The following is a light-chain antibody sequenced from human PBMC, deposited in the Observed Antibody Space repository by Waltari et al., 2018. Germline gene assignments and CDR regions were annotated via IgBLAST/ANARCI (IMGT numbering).Light chain of an antibody. CDR2: YDS. CDR3: QLWDDTNNSGV. CDR1: NIETKR. J-gene: IGLJ3*02. Sequence: YVVTQPPSVSVAPGKTARVTCEGENIETKRATWYQQKAGQAPVLVMFYDSDRPSGIPERFSGSNSGNTATLTINWVEPGDEADYHCQLWDDTNNSGVFGGGTKLTVL. V-gene: IGLV3-21*04.